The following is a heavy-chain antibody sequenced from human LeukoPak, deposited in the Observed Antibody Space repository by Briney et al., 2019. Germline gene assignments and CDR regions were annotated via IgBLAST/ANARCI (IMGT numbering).Heavy chain of an antibody. CDR1: GGTFSSYA. CDR2: IIPIFGTA. Sequence: ASVKVSCKASGGTFSSYAISWVRQAPGQGLEWMGGIIPIFGTANYAQKFQGRVTITADGSTSTAYMELSSLRSEDTAVYYCARVIVASVRFLESYFDYWGQGTLVTVSS. J-gene: IGHJ4*02. D-gene: IGHD3-3*01. CDR3: ARVIVASVRFLESYFDY. V-gene: IGHV1-69*13.